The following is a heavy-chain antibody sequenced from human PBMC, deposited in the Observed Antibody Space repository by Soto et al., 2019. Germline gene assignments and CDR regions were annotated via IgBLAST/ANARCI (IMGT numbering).Heavy chain of an antibody. CDR2: ISSTTNYI. CDR1: GFTFTRYS. Sequence: PGGSLRLSCAASGFTFTRYSMDWVRQAPGKGLEWVSSISSTTNYIYYADSMKGRFTVSRDNAKNSVYLEMNSLSAEDTAVYYCARESEDLTSNFDYWGQGTLVTVSS. V-gene: IGHV3-21*01. CDR3: ARESEDLTSNFDY. J-gene: IGHJ4*02.